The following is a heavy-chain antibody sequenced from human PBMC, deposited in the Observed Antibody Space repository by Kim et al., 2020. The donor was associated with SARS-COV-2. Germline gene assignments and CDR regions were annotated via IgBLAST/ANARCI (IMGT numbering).Heavy chain of an antibody. D-gene: IGHD1-26*01. Sequence: SVKVSCKASGGTFSSYAISWVRQAPGQGLEWMGGIIPIFGTANYAQKFQGRVTITADESTSTAYMELSSLRSEDTAVYYCARESSVGYYFDYWGQGTLVTVSS. J-gene: IGHJ4*02. CDR2: IIPIFGTA. V-gene: IGHV1-69*13. CDR3: ARESSVGYYFDY. CDR1: GGTFSSYA.